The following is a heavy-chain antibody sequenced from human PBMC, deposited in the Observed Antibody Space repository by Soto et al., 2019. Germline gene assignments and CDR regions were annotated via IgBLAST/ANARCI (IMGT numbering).Heavy chain of an antibody. D-gene: IGHD1-26*01. CDR3: AADRKIVGTIGAFDF. CDR1: ENTLTELT. J-gene: IGHJ4*02. V-gene: IGHV1-24*01. CDR2: SAPEEGEP. Sequence: ASVKVSCKVPENTLTELTIDWLRQAPGKGLECMGRSAPEEGEPIYPQKFQGRVSMTEDPSTDTAYMELTSLRSEDTAVYFCAADRKIVGTIGAFDFWGQGTLVTVSS.